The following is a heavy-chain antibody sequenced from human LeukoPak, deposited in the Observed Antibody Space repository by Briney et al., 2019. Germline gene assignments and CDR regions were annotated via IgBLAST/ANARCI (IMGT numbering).Heavy chain of an antibody. CDR2: ISSSSTTI. Sequence: QPGGSLRLSCAASGFTFSSYSMNWVRQAPGKGLEWVSYISSSSTTIYNADSVKGRFTISRDNAKNSLYLQMNGLRAEDTAVYYCARDWYYYGSGSLGEKYYYGMDVWGQGTTVTVSS. V-gene: IGHV3-48*01. D-gene: IGHD3-10*01. J-gene: IGHJ6*02. CDR1: GFTFSSYS. CDR3: ARDWYYYGSGSLGEKYYYGMDV.